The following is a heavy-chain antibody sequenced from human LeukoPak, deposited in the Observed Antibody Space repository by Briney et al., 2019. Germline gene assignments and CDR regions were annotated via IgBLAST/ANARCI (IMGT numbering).Heavy chain of an antibody. V-gene: IGHV3-23*01. D-gene: IGHD3-16*01. CDR2: LSGSGKST. CDR3: AKVTYDYVWGSYEN. CDR1: GFTFRSYV. Sequence: GGSLRLSCVASGFTFRSYVLSWVRQAPGKGLEWVSALSGSGKSTYYADAVKGRFTISRDNSKNTVHLQMNGLRAEDTAVYHCAKVTYDYVWGSYENWGQGTLVTVSS. J-gene: IGHJ4*02.